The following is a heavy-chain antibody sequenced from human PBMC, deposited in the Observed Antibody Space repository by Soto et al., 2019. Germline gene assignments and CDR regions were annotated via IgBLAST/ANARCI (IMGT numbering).Heavy chain of an antibody. CDR3: ARNSAATTPFDY. V-gene: IGHV3-23*01. CDR1: GVTFISYA. D-gene: IGHD5-12*01. CDR2: ISGSGGST. Sequence: GGSLRHSCAASGVTFISYAMSWVRQAPGKGLEWVSAISGSGGSTYYADSVKGRFTISRDNSKNTLYLQMDSLRAEDTAVYYCARNSAATTPFDYWGQGALVTVSS. J-gene: IGHJ4*02.